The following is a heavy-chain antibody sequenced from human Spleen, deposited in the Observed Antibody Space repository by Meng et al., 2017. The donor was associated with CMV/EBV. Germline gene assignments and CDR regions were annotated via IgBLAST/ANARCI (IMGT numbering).Heavy chain of an antibody. CDR1: GGSFSGYY. CDR3: ASRNWNYGHDY. CDR2: INHSGST. Sequence: SETLSLTCAVYGGSFSGYYWSWIRQPPGKGLEWIGEINHSGSTNYNPSLKSRVTISVDTSKNQFSLKLSSVTAADTAVYYCASRNWNYGHDYWGQGTLVTVSS. J-gene: IGHJ4*02. D-gene: IGHD1-7*01. V-gene: IGHV4-34*01.